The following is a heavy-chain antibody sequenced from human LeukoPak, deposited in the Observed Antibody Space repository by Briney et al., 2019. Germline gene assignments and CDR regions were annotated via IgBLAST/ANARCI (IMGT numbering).Heavy chain of an antibody. J-gene: IGHJ4*02. V-gene: IGHV4-59*01. CDR2: IFYSGSS. CDR3: AGRAARFFDY. Sequence: PETLSLTCTVSGDSLNSYYWSWIRQPPGEGLQWIGYIFYSGSSNYNASLRSRVAISVDTSKNQFSLKLTSVTAADTAVYYSAGRAARFFDYWGQGILVTVSS. CDR1: GDSLNSYY. D-gene: IGHD6-25*01.